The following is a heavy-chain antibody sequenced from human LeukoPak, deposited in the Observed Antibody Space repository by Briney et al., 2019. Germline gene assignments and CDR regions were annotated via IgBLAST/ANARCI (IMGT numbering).Heavy chain of an antibody. CDR3: ARSLRYYGPGSYPLNWFDP. D-gene: IGHD3-10*01. Sequence: SVKVSCKASGGTFSSYAISWVRQAPGQGLEWMGRIIPIFGTANYAQKFQGRVTITADKSTSTAYMELSSLGSEDTAVYYCARSLRYYGPGSYPLNWFDPWGQGTLVTVSS. J-gene: IGHJ5*02. CDR1: GGTFSSYA. V-gene: IGHV1-69*06. CDR2: IIPIFGTA.